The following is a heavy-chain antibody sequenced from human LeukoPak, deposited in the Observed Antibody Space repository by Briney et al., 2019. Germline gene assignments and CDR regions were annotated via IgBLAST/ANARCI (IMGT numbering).Heavy chain of an antibody. J-gene: IGHJ6*03. CDR2: IYPGDSDT. CDR3: AWAYDSSGYYYPYMDV. D-gene: IGHD3-22*01. Sequence: LGESLKISCKASGYSFTSYLSGLVRQMPGKVLEWVGIIYPGDSDTRYGPSFQGQVTISADKSISTAYLQWSSLKASDTAMYYCAWAYDSSGYYYPYMDVWGKGTTVTISS. V-gene: IGHV5-51*01. CDR1: GYSFTSYL.